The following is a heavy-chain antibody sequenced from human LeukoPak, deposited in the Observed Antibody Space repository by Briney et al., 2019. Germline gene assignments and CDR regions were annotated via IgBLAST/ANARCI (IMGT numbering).Heavy chain of an antibody. CDR2: IYYSGST. V-gene: IGHV4-59*08. Sequence: SETLSLTCTVSGGSISSYYWSWIRQPPGKGLERIGYIYYSGSTNYNPSLKSRVTISVDTSKNQFSLKLSSVTAADTAVYYCARHSYDSSGYYSHYFDYWGQGTLVTVSS. CDR3: ARHSYDSSGYYSHYFDY. D-gene: IGHD3-22*01. CDR1: GGSISSYY. J-gene: IGHJ4*02.